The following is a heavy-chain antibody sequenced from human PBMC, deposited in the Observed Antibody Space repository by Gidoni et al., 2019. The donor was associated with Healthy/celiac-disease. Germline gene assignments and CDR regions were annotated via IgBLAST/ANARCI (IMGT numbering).Heavy chain of an antibody. Sequence: QVQLRESGPGLVKPSETLSLPFTVSVGPISSYYWSWLRQPPGKGMEWIGYIYYSGSTTYNPSLKSRVTRSVDTSKNQFSLKLSSVTAADTAVYYCARGGRSWSYYFDYWGQGTLVTVSS. CDR2: IYYSGST. D-gene: IGHD6-13*01. CDR1: VGPISSYY. CDR3: ARGGRSWSYYFDY. V-gene: IGHV4-59*01. J-gene: IGHJ4*02.